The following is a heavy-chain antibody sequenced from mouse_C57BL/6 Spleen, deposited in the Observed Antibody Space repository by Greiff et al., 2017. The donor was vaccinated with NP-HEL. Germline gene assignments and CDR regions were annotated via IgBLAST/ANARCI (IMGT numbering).Heavy chain of an antibody. V-gene: IGHV1-82*01. D-gene: IGHD3-3*01. CDR1: GYAFSSSW. CDR2: IYPGDGDT. CDR3: ARGETGDVN. Sequence: QVQLQQSGPELVKPGASVKISCKASGYAFSSSWMNWVKQRPGKGLEWIGRIYPGDGDTNYNGKFKGKATLTADKSSSTAYMQLSSLTSEDSAVYFCARGETGDVNWGQGTTLTVSS. J-gene: IGHJ2*01.